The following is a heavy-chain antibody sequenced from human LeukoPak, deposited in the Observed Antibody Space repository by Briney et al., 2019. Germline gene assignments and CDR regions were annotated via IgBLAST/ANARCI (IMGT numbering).Heavy chain of an antibody. CDR1: GFTFSDYY. CDR3: ARASSWSPFDY. D-gene: IGHD3-3*01. J-gene: IGHJ4*02. V-gene: IGHV3-11*04. Sequence: GESLRLSCAASGFTFSDYYMSWIRQAPGKGLEWVSYISSSGSTIYYADSVKGRFTISRDNAKNTLYLQMNSLRAEDTAVYYCARASSWSPFDYWGQGTLVTVSS. CDR2: ISSSGSTI.